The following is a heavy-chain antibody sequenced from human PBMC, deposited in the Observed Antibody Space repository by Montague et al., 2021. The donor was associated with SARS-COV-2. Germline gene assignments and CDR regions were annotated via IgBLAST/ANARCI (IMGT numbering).Heavy chain of an antibody. D-gene: IGHD6-25*01. J-gene: IGHJ4*02. Sequence: SETLSLTYTVSGSSITSYYWSWIRQAPGKGLGWIAYIYSSGSASYNPSLRSRVTMSVDKSTNQFSLRLNSVTAADTAVYYCARVFRGQRLAFDFWGQGALVIVSS. CDR1: GSSITSYY. CDR2: IYSSGSA. CDR3: ARVFRGQRLAFDF. V-gene: IGHV4-59*12.